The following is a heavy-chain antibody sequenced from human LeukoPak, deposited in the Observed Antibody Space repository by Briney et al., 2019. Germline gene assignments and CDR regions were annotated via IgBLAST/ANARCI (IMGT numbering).Heavy chain of an antibody. D-gene: IGHD6-6*01. Sequence: KSSETLSLTCTVSGGSISSYYWSWIRQPPGKGLEWIGYIYYSGSTNSNPPLKSRDTISVDTSKNQFSLKLSSVTAADTAVYYCARGFRSSSSSHYYYYYMDVWGKGTTVTVSS. V-gene: IGHV4-59*01. CDR3: ARGFRSSSSSHYYYYYMDV. J-gene: IGHJ6*03. CDR1: GGSISSYY. CDR2: IYYSGST.